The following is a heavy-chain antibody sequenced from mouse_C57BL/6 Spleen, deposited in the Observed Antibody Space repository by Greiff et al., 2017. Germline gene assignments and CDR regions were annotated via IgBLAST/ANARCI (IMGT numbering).Heavy chain of an antibody. J-gene: IGHJ4*01. D-gene: IGHD4-1*01. Sequence: VQLQQPGAELVMPGASVKLSCTASGYTFTSYWMHWLKQRPGQGLEWIGEIDPSDSYTNYNQKFKGKSTLTVDKSSSPAYLQLSSLTAEDSAVYYCARGGWDEAMDYWGQGTSVTVSS. CDR3: ARGGWDEAMDY. V-gene: IGHV1-69*01. CDR1: GYTFTSYW. CDR2: IDPSDSYT.